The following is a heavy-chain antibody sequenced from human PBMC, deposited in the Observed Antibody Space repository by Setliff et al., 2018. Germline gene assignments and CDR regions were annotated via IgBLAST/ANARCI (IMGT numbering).Heavy chain of an antibody. J-gene: IGHJ5*02. V-gene: IGHV3-48*03. CDR2: INSGGSLI. Sequence: GGSLRLSCAASGFTFSRYAMNWVRQAPGKGLEWVSYINSGGSLIYYADSVKGRFTISRDNAKSSLYLQMNSLRAEDTAVYYCARDLIRGAPNWFDPWGQGTLVTVSS. D-gene: IGHD3-10*01. CDR3: ARDLIRGAPNWFDP. CDR1: GFTFSRYA.